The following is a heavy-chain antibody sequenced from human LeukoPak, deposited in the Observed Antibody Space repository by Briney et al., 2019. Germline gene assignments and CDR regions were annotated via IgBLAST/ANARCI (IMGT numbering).Heavy chain of an antibody. V-gene: IGHV3-30*18. CDR2: ISYDGSNK. CDR1: GFTFSSYG. Sequence: GRSLRLSCAASGFTFSSYGMHWVRQAPGKGLEWVAVISYDGSNKYYADSVKGRFTISRDNSKNTLYLQMNSLRAEDTAVYYCAKVGYCSSTNCYARQFDPWGQGTLVTVSS. J-gene: IGHJ5*02. CDR3: AKVGYCSSTNCYARQFDP. D-gene: IGHD2-2*01.